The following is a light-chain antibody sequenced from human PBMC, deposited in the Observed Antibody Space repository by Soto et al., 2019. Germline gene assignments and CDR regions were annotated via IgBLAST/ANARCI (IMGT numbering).Light chain of an antibody. CDR2: AAS. CDR3: LKDYNYPPT. V-gene: IGKV1-6*01. J-gene: IGKJ1*01. Sequence: AIQMTQSPSSLSASVGDRVTITCRASHGIRNDLGWYQQKPGKAPKLLSYAASSLQSRVPSRFSGSGSGTDSTLTISSLQPEDFATYYCLKDYNYPPTFGQGTKVEIK. CDR1: HGIRND.